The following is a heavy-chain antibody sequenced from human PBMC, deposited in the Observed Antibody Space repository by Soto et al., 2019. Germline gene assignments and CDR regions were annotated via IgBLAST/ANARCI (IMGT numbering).Heavy chain of an antibody. CDR3: ARGRDDYGDYLLGY. CDR1: GGTFSSYA. CDR2: IIPIFGTA. J-gene: IGHJ4*02. Sequence: QVPLVQSGAEVKKPGSSVKVSCKASGGTFSSYAISWVRQAPGQGREWMGGIIPIFGTANYAQKFQGRVTITADESTSTAYMELSSLRSEDTAVYYCARGRDDYGDYLLGYWGQGTLVTVSS. V-gene: IGHV1-69*01. D-gene: IGHD4-17*01.